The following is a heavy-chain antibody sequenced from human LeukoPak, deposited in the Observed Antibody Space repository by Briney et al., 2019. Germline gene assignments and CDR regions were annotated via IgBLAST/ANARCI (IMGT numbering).Heavy chain of an antibody. CDR3: ASDSGWYGH. D-gene: IGHD6-19*01. CDR2: LYTSGST. CDR1: GGSIGIYY. Sequence: SETLSLTCTVSGGSIGIYYWSWIRQPAGKGLEWIGRLYTSGSTNYNPSLRSRVTMSVDRSKNQFSLKLSSVTAADTAVYYCASDSGWYGHWGQGTLVTVSS. V-gene: IGHV4-4*07. J-gene: IGHJ4*02.